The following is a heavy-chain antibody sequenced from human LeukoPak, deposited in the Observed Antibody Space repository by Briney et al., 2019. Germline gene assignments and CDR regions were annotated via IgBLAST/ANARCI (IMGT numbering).Heavy chain of an antibody. J-gene: IGHJ4*02. CDR3: ARSARLMKGVVEVTALDD. CDR2: IKQDGSEK. Sequence: GGSLRLSCAASGFTFSNYGMSWVRQAPGEGLEWVANIKQDGSEKYYVDSVKGRFTIARDNAKNSVYLEMNSLRADDTAVYYCARSARLMKGVVEVTALDDWGQGTLVTVSS. CDR1: GFTFSNYG. V-gene: IGHV3-7*01. D-gene: IGHD3-3*01.